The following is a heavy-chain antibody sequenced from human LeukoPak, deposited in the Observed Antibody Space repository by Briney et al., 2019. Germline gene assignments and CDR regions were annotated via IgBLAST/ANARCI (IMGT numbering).Heavy chain of an antibody. CDR3: ARGSAYSYDFTRRERTKSRLDY. Sequence: GGSLRLSCAASGFTFSSYAMSWVRQAPGKGLEWVAVISYDGSNKYYADSVKGRFTISRDNSKNTLYLQMNSLRAEDTAVYYCARGSAYSYDFTRRERTKSRLDYWGQGTLVTVSS. V-gene: IGHV3-30*03. D-gene: IGHD5-18*01. CDR2: ISYDGSNK. J-gene: IGHJ4*02. CDR1: GFTFSSYA.